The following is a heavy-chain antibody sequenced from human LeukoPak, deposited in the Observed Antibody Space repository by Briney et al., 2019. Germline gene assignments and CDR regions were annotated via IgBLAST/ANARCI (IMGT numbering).Heavy chain of an antibody. CDR2: IYYSGST. J-gene: IGHJ6*01. CDR1: GGSISSYY. Sequence: SETLSLTCTVSGGSISSYYWSWIRQPPGKGLEWIGYIYYSGSTNYNPSLKSRVTISVDTSKNQFSLKLSSVTAADTAVYYCARGHYDFWSGYYFSPFYYYGMDVWGKGPRSPSPQ. CDR3: ARGHYDFWSGYYFSPFYYYGMDV. D-gene: IGHD3-3*01. V-gene: IGHV4-59*01.